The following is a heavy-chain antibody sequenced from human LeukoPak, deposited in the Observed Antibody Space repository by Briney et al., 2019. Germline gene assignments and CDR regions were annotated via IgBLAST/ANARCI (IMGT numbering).Heavy chain of an antibody. J-gene: IGHJ4*02. CDR3: AKDSLADSSGYSYRGCYDY. D-gene: IGHD3-22*01. CDR2: INNDGSST. V-gene: IGHV3-74*01. Sequence: GGSLRLSCAASGFTLSSYWMHWVRQVPGKGLVWVSRINNDGSSTSYADSVKGRFTISRDNSTYTLSLKMNSLRAEDTAVYYCAKDSLADSSGYSYRGCYDYWGQGTLVTVSS. CDR1: GFTLSSYW.